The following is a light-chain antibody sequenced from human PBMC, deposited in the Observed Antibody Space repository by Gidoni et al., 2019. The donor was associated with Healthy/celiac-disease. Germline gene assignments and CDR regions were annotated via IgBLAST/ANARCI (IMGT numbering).Light chain of an antibody. J-gene: IGKJ1*01. CDR2: AAS. CDR3: QQSYSTPPTWT. V-gene: IGKV1-39*01. Sequence: DIQMTQSPSSLSASVGDRVTITCRASQRISSYLTWYQQKPGKAPKLLIYAASSLQSGFPSRFSGSGSGTDFTLTISSLQPEDFATYYCQQSYSTPPTWTFGQGTKVEIK. CDR1: QRISSY.